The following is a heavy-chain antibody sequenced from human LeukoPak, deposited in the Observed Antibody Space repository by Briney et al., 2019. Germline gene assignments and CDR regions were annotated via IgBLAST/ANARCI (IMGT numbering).Heavy chain of an antibody. J-gene: IGHJ6*02. CDR3: AKDHDGGAHHYYYDMDV. Sequence: GGSLRLSCAASGFTFSSYGMHWVRQAPGKGLEWVAVISYDGSNKYYADSVKGRFTISRDNSKNTLYLQMNSLRAEDTAVYFCAKDHDGGAHHYYYDMDVWGQGTTVTVSS. CDR1: GFTFSSYG. CDR2: ISYDGSNK. V-gene: IGHV3-30*18. D-gene: IGHD3-16*01.